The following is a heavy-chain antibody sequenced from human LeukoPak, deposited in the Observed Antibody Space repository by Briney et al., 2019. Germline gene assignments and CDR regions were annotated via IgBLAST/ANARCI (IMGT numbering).Heavy chain of an antibody. J-gene: IGHJ3*02. CDR2: IYTSGST. Sequence: PSETLSLTCTVSGGSISSYYWSWIRQPAGKGLEWIGRIYTSGSTNYNPSLKSRVTMSVDTSKNKFSLKLSSVTAADTAVYYCARVGRIYCSSTSCFDAFDIWGQGTMVTVSS. V-gene: IGHV4-4*07. D-gene: IGHD2-2*01. CDR1: GGSISSYY. CDR3: ARVGRIYCSSTSCFDAFDI.